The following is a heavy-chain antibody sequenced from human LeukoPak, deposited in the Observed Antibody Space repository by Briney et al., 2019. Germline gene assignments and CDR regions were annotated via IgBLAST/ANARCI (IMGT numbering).Heavy chain of an antibody. CDR3: ARGFSGDWYFDL. D-gene: IGHD3-3*01. J-gene: IGHJ2*01. CDR2: INSDGSST. V-gene: IGHV3-74*01. Sequence: PGGSLRLSCAASGFTFSGYWMHWVRQAPGKGLVWVSRINSDGSSTSYAESVKGRFTISRDNAKNTLYLQMNSLRAEDTAVYYCARGFSGDWYFDLWGRGTLVTVSS. CDR1: GFTFSGYW.